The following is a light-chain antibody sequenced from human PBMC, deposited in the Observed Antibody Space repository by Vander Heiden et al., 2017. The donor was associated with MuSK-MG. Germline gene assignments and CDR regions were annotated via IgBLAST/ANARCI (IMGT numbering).Light chain of an antibody. V-gene: IGLV3-21*02. CDR1: NIGSQS. CDR2: VNN. Sequence: SSVLTQPPSMSVAPGQTARIPCGGTNIGSQSVHWYQQRPGQAPVLVVYVNNDRPSGIPERFSGSNSGSSATLPISRVEAGDEADYYCQVWDTTVVFGGGTKRTVL. J-gene: IGLJ2*01. CDR3: QVWDTTVV.